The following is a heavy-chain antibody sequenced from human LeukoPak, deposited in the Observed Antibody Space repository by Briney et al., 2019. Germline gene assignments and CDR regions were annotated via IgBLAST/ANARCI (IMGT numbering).Heavy chain of an antibody. D-gene: IGHD3-3*01. CDR2: IIPIFGTA. J-gene: IGHJ4*02. CDR3: ARSFYYDFWSGYTFDY. CDR1: GGTFSSYA. Sequence: SVKVSCKASGGTFSSYAISWVRQAPGQGLEWMGGIIPIFGTANYAQKFQGRVTSTADESTSTAYMELSSLRSEDTAVYYCARSFYYDFWSGYTFDYWGQGTLVTVSS. V-gene: IGHV1-69*01.